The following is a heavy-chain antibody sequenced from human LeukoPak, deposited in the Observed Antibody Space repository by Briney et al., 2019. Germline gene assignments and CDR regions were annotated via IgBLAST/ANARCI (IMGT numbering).Heavy chain of an antibody. CDR3: AREIVVVVAATSSSPPYYYGMDV. CDR1: GYTFTGYY. D-gene: IGHD2-15*01. Sequence: ASVKVSCKASGYTFTGYYMHWVRQAPGQGLEWMGWISPNSGGTNYAQKFQGRVTMTRDTSISTAYMELSRLRSDDTAVYYCAREIVVVVAATSSSPPYYYGMDVWGQGTTVTVSS. J-gene: IGHJ6*02. V-gene: IGHV1-2*02. CDR2: ISPNSGGT.